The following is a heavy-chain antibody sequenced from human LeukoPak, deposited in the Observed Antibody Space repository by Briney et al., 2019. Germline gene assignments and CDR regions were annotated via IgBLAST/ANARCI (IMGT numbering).Heavy chain of an antibody. CDR3: ARGLIRRASPTNWFDP. V-gene: IGHV1-2*02. CDR2: INPNSGGT. Sequence: GASVKVSCKASGYTFTGYYMHWVRQAPGQGLEWMGWINPNSGGTNYAQKFQGRVTMTRDTSISTAYMELSRLRSDDTAVYYCARGLIRRASPTNWFDPWGQGTLVTVSS. J-gene: IGHJ5*02. CDR1: GYTFTGYY. D-gene: IGHD2-8*01.